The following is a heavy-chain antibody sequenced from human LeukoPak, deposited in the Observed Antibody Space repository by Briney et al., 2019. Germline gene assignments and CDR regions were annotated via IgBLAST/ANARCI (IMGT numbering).Heavy chain of an antibody. CDR2: MNPKSGNT. V-gene: IGHV1-8*02. CDR1: GYTFTGYY. D-gene: IGHD6-13*01. J-gene: IGHJ6*03. Sequence: GASVKVSCKASGYTFTGYYMHWVRQAPGQGLEWMGWMNPKSGNTGYAQKFQGRVTMIRNTSISTAYMELSSLRSEDTAVYYCARAVQQLPYYYYYYYMDVWGKGTTVTVSS. CDR3: ARAVQQLPYYYYYYYMDV.